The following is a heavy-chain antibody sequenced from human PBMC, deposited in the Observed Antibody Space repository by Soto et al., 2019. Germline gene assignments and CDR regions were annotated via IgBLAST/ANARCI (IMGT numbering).Heavy chain of an antibody. CDR2: IYYSGST. D-gene: IGHD3-3*01. J-gene: IGHJ5*02. CDR3: ARGGDYDFWSGYYTGWFDP. V-gene: IGHV4-30-4*01. Sequence: SETLSLTCSVSGGSISSGDYYWSWIRQPPGKGLEWIGYIYYSGSTYYNPSLKSRVTISVDRSKNQFSLKLSSVTAADTAVYYCARGGDYDFWSGYYTGWFDPWGQGTLVTVSS. CDR1: GGSISSGDYY.